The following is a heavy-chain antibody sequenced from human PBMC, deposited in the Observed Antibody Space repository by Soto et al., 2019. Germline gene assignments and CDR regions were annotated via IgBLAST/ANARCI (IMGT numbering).Heavy chain of an antibody. J-gene: IGHJ5*02. Sequence: QVQLQKSGPGLVKASETLSLSCTVSGHSISADYWSWIRQPAGKRLEWIGRVDASGNTNYNPSLKSRVTMSVDTSKNQFFLKVRSVTAADTAMYFCARDVGGSVVPHWFDPWGQGALVTVSS. CDR3: ARDVGGSVVPHWFDP. CDR1: GHSISADY. D-gene: IGHD3-22*01. CDR2: VDASGNT. V-gene: IGHV4-4*07.